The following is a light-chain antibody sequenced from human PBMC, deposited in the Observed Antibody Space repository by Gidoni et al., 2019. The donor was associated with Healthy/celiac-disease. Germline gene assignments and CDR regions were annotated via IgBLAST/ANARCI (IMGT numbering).Light chain of an antibody. J-gene: IGKJ1*01. V-gene: IGKV1-17*03. CDR1: QSISNY. CDR3: QQHNSYPRT. CDR2: AAS. Sequence: DIQMTQSPSAMSASVGDRVTITCRASQSISNYLTWYQQKPGKVPKLLIYAASSLQSGVPSRFSGSGSGTEFTLTISSLQPEDFATYYCQQHNSYPRTFGQGTKVEIK.